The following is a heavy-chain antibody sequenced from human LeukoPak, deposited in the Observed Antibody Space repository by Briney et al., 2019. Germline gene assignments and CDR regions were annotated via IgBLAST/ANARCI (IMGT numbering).Heavy chain of an antibody. J-gene: IGHJ4*02. CDR1: GFTFSSYS. V-gene: IGHV3-48*01. Sequence: PGGSLRLSCAASGFTFSSYSMNWVRQAPGKGLEWVSYISSSSSTIYYAYSVKGRFTISRDNAKNSLYLQMNSLRAEDTAVYYCARDLTRVPYSGSYLFDYWGQGTLVTVSS. CDR3: ARDLTRVPYSGSYLFDY. CDR2: ISSSSSTI. D-gene: IGHD1-26*01.